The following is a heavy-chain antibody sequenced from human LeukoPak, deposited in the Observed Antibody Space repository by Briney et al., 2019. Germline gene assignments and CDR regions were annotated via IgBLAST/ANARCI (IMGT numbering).Heavy chain of an antibody. CDR2: ISSSGNYI. V-gene: IGHV3-21*01. CDR1: GFTFTSYT. J-gene: IGHJ3*02. CDR3: ARRDIVATRNAFDI. D-gene: IGHD5-12*01. Sequence: GGSLRLSCAASGFTFTSYTMNWVRQAPGKGLEWVSSISSSGNYIYYADSVKGRFTISRDNAKNSLYLQMNSLRAEDTAVYYCARRDIVATRNAFDIWGQGTMVTVSS.